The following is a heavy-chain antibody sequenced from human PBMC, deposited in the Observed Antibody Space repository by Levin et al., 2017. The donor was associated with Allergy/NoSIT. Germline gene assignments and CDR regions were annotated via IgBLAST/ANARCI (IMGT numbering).Heavy chain of an antibody. Sequence: GGSLRLSCATSGFTFSSFWMSWVRQAPGKGLEWVANIKNDGGEAYYVDSVKGRFTISRDNAKNSLFLQMNSLRAEDTAVYYCAALRRGSAWSSWGQGTLVTVSS. J-gene: IGHJ4*02. CDR1: GFTFSSFW. CDR3: AALRRGSAWSS. CDR2: IKNDGGEA. V-gene: IGHV3-7*01. D-gene: IGHD6-19*01.